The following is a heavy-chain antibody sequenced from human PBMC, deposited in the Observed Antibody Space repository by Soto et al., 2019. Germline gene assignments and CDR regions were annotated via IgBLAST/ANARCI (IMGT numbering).Heavy chain of an antibody. J-gene: IGHJ4*02. D-gene: IGHD6-19*01. Sequence: LRLSCAASGFDFSTHALSWVRQAPGKGLEWLSSITNTGFTTYYADSVKGRFTISRDNSKNTLYLQMNSLRAEDTAVYYCAKDRAQYSSGWFPFDYWGQGTLVTVSS. V-gene: IGHV3-23*01. CDR2: ITNTGFTT. CDR1: GFDFSTHA. CDR3: AKDRAQYSSGWFPFDY.